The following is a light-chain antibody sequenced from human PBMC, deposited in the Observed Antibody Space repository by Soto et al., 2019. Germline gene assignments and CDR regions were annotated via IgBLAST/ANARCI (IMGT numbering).Light chain of an antibody. V-gene: IGLV1-44*01. CDR1: RSNIGFNT. CDR2: TNN. CDR3: ASWDHSVTGVV. Sequence: QSVLTQPPSASGTPGQSVSISCSGSRSNIGFNTVTWYQQFPGAAPKLLIHTNNQRPSGVPDRFSGSKSGTSASLAIRGLQSDDEADYYCASWDHSVTGVVFGGGTKLTVL. J-gene: IGLJ2*01.